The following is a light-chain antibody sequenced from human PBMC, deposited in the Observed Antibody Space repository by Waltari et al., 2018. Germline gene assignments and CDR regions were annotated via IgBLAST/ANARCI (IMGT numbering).Light chain of an antibody. CDR1: DVAYFNL. CDR2: EGN. J-gene: IGLJ3*02. Sequence: QSALTQPASVSGSYGQSITISCGDVAYFNLVPWYQQQPGKAPNVIIYEGNKRPSGLSDRFSGSKSGNTASLTISGLQADDQADYYCCSYAGGTSWVFGGGTKLTVL. V-gene: IGLV2-23*01. CDR3: CSYAGGTSWV.